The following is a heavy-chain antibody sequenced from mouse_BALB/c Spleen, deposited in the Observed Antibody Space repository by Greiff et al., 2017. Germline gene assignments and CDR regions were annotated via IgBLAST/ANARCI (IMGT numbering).Heavy chain of an antibody. CDR3: ARDGPGYFDY. CDR1: GFTFSSYA. Sequence: EVKLVESGGGLVKPGGSLKLSCAASGFTFSSYAMSWVRQSPEKRLEWVAEISSGGSYTYYPDTVTGRFTISRDNAKNTLYLEMSSLRSEDTAMYYCARDGPGYFDYWGQGTTLTVSS. CDR2: ISSGGSYT. V-gene: IGHV5-9-4*01. J-gene: IGHJ2*01.